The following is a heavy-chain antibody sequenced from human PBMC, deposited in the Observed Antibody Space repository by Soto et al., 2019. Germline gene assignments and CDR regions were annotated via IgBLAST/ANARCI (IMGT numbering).Heavy chain of an antibody. CDR2: IYYSGST. D-gene: IGHD3-10*01. Sequence: SETLSLTCTVSGGSISSGGYYWSWIRQHPGKGLEWIGYIYYSGSTYYNPSLKSRVTISVDTSKNQFSLKLSSVTAADTAVYYCARDSSGSLGYWGQGTLVTVSS. CDR1: GGSISSGGYY. V-gene: IGHV4-31*03. J-gene: IGHJ4*02. CDR3: ARDSSGSLGY.